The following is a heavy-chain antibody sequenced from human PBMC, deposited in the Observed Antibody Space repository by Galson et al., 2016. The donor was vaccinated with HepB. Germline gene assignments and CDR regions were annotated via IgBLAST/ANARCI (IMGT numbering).Heavy chain of an antibody. J-gene: IGHJ4*02. D-gene: IGHD6-19*01. CDR3: TTDGEWLAFDH. Sequence: SLRLSCAASGFDFSNAWLSWVRQVPGKGLGWVGRIKGKPDGATIDYAAPVKGRFTISRVDSKNSLYLQMNSLKTEDTALYYCTTDGEWLAFDHWGQGTLVTVSS. CDR1: GFDFSNAW. CDR2: IKGKPDGATI. V-gene: IGHV3-15*01.